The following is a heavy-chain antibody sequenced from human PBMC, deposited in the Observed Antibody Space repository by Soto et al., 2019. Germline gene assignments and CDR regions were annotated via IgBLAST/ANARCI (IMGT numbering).Heavy chain of an antibody. CDR3: AKSTLLYQLLFGPFDY. J-gene: IGHJ4*02. D-gene: IGHD2-2*01. CDR1: GFTFSSYA. CDR2: ISGSGGST. Sequence: GGSLRLSCAASGFTFSSYAMSWVRQAPGKGLEWVSAISGSGGSTYYADSVKGRFTISRDNSKNTLYLQMNSLRAEDTAVYYCAKSTLLYQLLFGPFDYWGQGTLVTVSS. V-gene: IGHV3-23*01.